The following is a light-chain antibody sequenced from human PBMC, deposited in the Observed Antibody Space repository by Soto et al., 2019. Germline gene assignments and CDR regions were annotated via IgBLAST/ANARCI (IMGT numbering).Light chain of an antibody. CDR1: QSVSNY. CDR3: QQRYSWPRT. Sequence: EIVLTQSPATLSLSPGERATLSCRASQSVSNYLVWYQQKPDQTPRLLIYDVSKRATGIPARFSGSGSVTDFTLTISSLEPEDLAVYYCQQRYSWPRTFGGGTRVEIK. CDR2: DVS. V-gene: IGKV3-11*01. J-gene: IGKJ4*01.